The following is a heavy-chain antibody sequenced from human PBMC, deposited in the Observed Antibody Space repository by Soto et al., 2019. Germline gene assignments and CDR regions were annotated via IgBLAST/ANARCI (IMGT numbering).Heavy chain of an antibody. CDR1: GGTFSSYA. J-gene: IGHJ4*02. V-gene: IGHV1-69*01. Sequence: QVQLVQSGAEVKKPGASVKVSCKASGGTFSSYAISWVRQAPGQGLEWMGGIIPIFGTANYAQKFQGRVTITADESTSKAYRELRSLRSEDTAVSYCARRVIVVVIPGEFDYWGQGTLVTGSS. CDR2: IIPIFGTA. CDR3: ARRVIVVVIPGEFDY. D-gene: IGHD3-22*01.